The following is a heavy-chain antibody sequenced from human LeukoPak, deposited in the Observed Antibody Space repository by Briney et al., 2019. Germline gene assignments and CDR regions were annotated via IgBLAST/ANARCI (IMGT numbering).Heavy chain of an antibody. Sequence: ASVKVSCKASGYTFTSYAMNWVRQAPGQGLEWMGWINTNTGNPTYAQGFTGRFVFSLDTSVSTAYLQISSLQAEDTAVYYCVYGVAYYDYYGFDPWGQGTLVTVSS. V-gene: IGHV7-4-1*02. J-gene: IGHJ5*02. CDR1: GYTFTSYA. CDR3: VYGVAYYDYYGFDP. D-gene: IGHD3-22*01. CDR2: INTNTGNP.